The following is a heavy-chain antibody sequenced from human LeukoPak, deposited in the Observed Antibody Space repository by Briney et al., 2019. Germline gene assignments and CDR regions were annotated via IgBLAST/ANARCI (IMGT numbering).Heavy chain of an antibody. Sequence: GGSLRLSCAASGFTFSSYSMNWVRQAPGKGLEWLSSISGSGNFIYYTDSVKGRFTISRDNAKNSLFLQMTTLRPEDTAVYYCARNRGPRSSSFLDYWGQGSLVTVSS. V-gene: IGHV3-21*01. CDR1: GFTFSSYS. CDR3: ARNRGPRSSSFLDY. CDR2: ISGSGNFI. J-gene: IGHJ4*02. D-gene: IGHD6-6*01.